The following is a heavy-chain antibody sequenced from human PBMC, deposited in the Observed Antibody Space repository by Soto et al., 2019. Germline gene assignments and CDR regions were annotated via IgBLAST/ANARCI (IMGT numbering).Heavy chain of an antibody. CDR2: IYHGGST. D-gene: IGHD3-22*01. Sequence: SETLSLTCAVSGYSISSGYYWGWLRQPPGKGLEWLGSIYHGGSTYYNPSLNSRVTLSIDMTNNHVSLILNSVTAADTAVYYCARVGPWVPYYYDSSPYTFENWFDPGAREPWSPSPQ. CDR3: ARVGPWVPYYYDSSPYTFENWFDP. J-gene: IGHJ5*02. V-gene: IGHV4-38-2*01. CDR1: GYSISSGYY.